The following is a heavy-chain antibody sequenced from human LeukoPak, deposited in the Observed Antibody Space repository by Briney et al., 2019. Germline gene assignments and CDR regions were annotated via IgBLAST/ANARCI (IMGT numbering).Heavy chain of an antibody. V-gene: IGHV3-13*01. Sequence: PGGSLRLSCAASGLTFSTYDMHWVRQATGKGLEWVSAIGTAGDTYYPGSVKGRFTVSRENAKNSLYLQMSSLRAGDTAVYYCARGWVGAFDIWGQGTMVTVSS. CDR3: ARGWVGAFDI. CDR1: GLTFSTYD. J-gene: IGHJ3*02. D-gene: IGHD1-26*01. CDR2: IGTAGDT.